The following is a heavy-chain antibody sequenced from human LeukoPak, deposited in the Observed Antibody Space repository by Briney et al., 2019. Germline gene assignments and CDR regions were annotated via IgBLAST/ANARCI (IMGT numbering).Heavy chain of an antibody. Sequence: GGSLRLSCAASGFTVSRNYMSWVRQAPGKGLECVSVIYSGDSTYYADSVKGRFTISRDNSKNTLYLQMNSLRAEDTAVYYCATALGGSGSYYSWDYWGQGTLVTVSS. D-gene: IGHD3-10*01. CDR2: IYSGDST. J-gene: IGHJ4*02. CDR3: ATALGGSGSYYSWDY. V-gene: IGHV3-53*01. CDR1: GFTVSRNY.